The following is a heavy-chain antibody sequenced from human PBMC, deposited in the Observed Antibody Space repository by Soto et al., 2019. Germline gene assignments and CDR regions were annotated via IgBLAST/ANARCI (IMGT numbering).Heavy chain of an antibody. V-gene: IGHV4-34*01. CDR2: INHSGST. CDR3: ARGRSGRYCSSTSCRTKQDY. Sequence: QVQLQQWGAGLLKPSETLSLTCAVYGGSFSGYYWSWIRQPPGKGLEWIGEINHSGSTNSNPSLTGRVTRSVDTSQIQFSLKLSSVTAADTAVYYCARGRSGRYCSSTSCRTKQDYWGQGTLVTVSS. J-gene: IGHJ4*02. CDR1: GGSFSGYY. D-gene: IGHD2-2*01.